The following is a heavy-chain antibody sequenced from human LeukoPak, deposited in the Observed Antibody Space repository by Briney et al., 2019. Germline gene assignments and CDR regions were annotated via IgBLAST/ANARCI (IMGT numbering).Heavy chain of an antibody. CDR2: INHSGST. CDR3: ARGGPRGGS. V-gene: IGHV4-34*01. D-gene: IGHD5-12*01. CDR1: GGSISSYY. J-gene: IGHJ5*02. Sequence: SETLSLTCTVSGGSISSYYWSWIRQPPGKGLEWIGEINHSGSTNYNPSLKSRVTISVDTSKNQFSLKLSSVTAADTAVYYCARGGPRGGSWGQGTLVTVSS.